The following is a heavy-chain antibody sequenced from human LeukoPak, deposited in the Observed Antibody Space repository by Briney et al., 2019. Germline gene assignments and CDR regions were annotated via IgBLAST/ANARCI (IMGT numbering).Heavy chain of an antibody. D-gene: IGHD3-22*01. CDR1: GYTFTSYD. CDR3: ARDHDPHYYDSSGYYGY. V-gene: IGHV1-18*01. J-gene: IGHJ4*02. CDR2: ISAYSGNT. Sequence: ASVKVSCKASGYTFTSYDISWLRQAPGQGPEWMGWISAYSGNTNYAQKLQGRVTMTTDTSTSTAYMELRSLRSDDTAVYYCARDHDPHYYDSSGYYGYWGQGTLVTVSS.